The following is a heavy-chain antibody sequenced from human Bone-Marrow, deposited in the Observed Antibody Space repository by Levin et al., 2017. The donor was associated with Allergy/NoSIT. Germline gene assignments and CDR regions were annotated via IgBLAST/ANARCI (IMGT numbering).Heavy chain of an antibody. CDR1: GFTFMNYA. CDR2: IASDGNDK. V-gene: IGHV3-30*18. Sequence: GGSLRLSCVASGFTFMNYAMHWVRQAPGKGLEWVAVIASDGNDKHYADSVKGRFTISRDNSKSTVYLEMSSLRAEDTAVFFCAKDAKIREADYYFDSWGQGSQVIVSS. CDR3: AKDAKIREADYYFDS. J-gene: IGHJ4*02. D-gene: IGHD2-15*01.